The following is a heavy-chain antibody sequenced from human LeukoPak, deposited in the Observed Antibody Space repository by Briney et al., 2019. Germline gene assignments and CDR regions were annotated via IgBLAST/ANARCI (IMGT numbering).Heavy chain of an antibody. V-gene: IGHV4-61*02. CDR3: ARDAYYYGSGSDY. Sequence: SQTLSLTCTVSGGSISSGSYYWSWIRQPAGKGLEWIGRMYTSGSTNYNPSLKSRVTISVDTSKNQSSLKLSSVTAADTAVYYCARDAYYYGSGSDYWGQGNLVTVSS. J-gene: IGHJ4*02. CDR1: GGSISSGSYY. CDR2: MYTSGST. D-gene: IGHD3-10*01.